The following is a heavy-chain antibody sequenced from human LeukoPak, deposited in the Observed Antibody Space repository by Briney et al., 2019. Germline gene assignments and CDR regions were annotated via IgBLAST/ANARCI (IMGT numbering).Heavy chain of an antibody. J-gene: IGHJ5*02. V-gene: IGHV1-2*02. D-gene: IGHD2/OR15-2a*01. CDR2: ISPNSGGT. CDR3: ARDASPKSGSLSLYGNWFDP. Sequence: ASVKVSCKASGYTFSGYYIHWVRQAPGQGLEWMGWISPNSGGTNYAQNFQGRVTMSRDTSISTAYMELIRLTSDDTAVYYCARDASPKSGSLSLYGNWFDPWGQGTLVTVSS. CDR1: GYTFSGYY.